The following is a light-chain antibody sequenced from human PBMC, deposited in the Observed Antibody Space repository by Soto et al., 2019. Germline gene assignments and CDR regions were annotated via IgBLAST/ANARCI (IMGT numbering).Light chain of an antibody. CDR3: QQRSNLIT. CDR2: NTS. CDR1: QSINSKS. J-gene: IGKJ5*01. Sequence: EIVLTQSPGTLSLSPGEGATVSCRVSQSINSKSLVWYQRKFGQAPRLLIYNTSSRATGIPDRFSGSGSGTDFTLSISRLEPEDFAVYYCQQRSNLITFGQGTRLEIK. V-gene: IGKV3D-20*02.